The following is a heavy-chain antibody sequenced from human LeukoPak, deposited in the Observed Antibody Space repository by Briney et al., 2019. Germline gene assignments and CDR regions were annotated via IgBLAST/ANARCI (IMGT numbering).Heavy chain of an antibody. CDR1: GYTFTSYY. V-gene: IGHV1-46*01. CDR3: AREQSYDFWSGWVDV. J-gene: IGHJ6*04. Sequence: GASVKVSCKASGYTFTSYYMHWVRQAPGQGLEWMGIINPSGGSTSYAQKFQGRVTMTRDTSTSTVYMELSSLRSEDTAVYYCAREQSYDFWSGWVDVWGKGTTVTVSS. CDR2: INPSGGST. D-gene: IGHD3-3*01.